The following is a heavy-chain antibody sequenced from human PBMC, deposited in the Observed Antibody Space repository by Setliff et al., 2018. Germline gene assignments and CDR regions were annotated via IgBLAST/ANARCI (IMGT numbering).Heavy chain of an antibody. Sequence: ASVRLSCVASGFTFRTYSMHWVRQAPGKGLEWVSSISPDSIYIYYADSVKGRFTISRDNAQNSLYLQMNSLGVDDTAVYYCARSPANGGHDAFDIWGQGTMVTVSS. CDR2: ISPDSIYI. V-gene: IGHV3-21*01. CDR3: ARSPANGGHDAFDI. J-gene: IGHJ3*02. D-gene: IGHD6-25*01. CDR1: GFTFRTYS.